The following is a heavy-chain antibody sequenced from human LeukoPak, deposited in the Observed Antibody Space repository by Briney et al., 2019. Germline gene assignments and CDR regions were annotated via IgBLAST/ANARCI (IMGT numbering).Heavy chain of an antibody. D-gene: IGHD3-22*01. CDR1: GFTFNNYA. V-gene: IGHV3-23*01. CDR3: AKDQGTITMIVVVAVPGPSHFFDC. J-gene: IGHJ4*02. Sequence: GGSLRLSCAASGFTFNNYAMSWVRQAPGKGLEWVSGISDSGRSTYYADSVKGRFTISRDNSKSTLYLQMDSLRAEDTAAYYCAKDQGTITMIVVVAVPGPSHFFDCWGQGALVTVSS. CDR2: ISDSGRST.